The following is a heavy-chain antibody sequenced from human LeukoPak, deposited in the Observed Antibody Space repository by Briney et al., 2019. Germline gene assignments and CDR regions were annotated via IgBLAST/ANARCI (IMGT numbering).Heavy chain of an antibody. J-gene: IGHJ4*02. V-gene: IGHV3-33*01. Sequence: SGGSLRLSCAASGFTFSTYGMHWVRQAPGKELEWLTDIWYDGSNKYYTDSVKGRFTISRDNSKNTLYLQMSSLRAEDTAVYYCARDSNSYGSGATIDYWGQGTLVTVSS. D-gene: IGHD3-10*01. CDR3: ARDSNSYGSGATIDY. CDR1: GFTFSTYG. CDR2: IWYDGSNK.